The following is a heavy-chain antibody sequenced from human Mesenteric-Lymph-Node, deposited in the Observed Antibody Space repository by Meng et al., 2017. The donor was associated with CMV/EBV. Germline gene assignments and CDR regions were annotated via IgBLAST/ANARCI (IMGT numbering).Heavy chain of an antibody. Sequence: GESLKISCAASGFIFTNYAMSWVRQAPGKGLEWVATFSGSADSTYYADSVKGRFTISRDNSKNTVYLQMNSLRAEDTAVYYCARVGARKDSSGYLSYYYYGMDVWGQGTTVTVSS. D-gene: IGHD3-22*01. CDR3: ARVGARKDSSGYLSYYYYGMDV. J-gene: IGHJ6*02. CDR1: GFIFTNYA. V-gene: IGHV3-23*01. CDR2: FSGSADST.